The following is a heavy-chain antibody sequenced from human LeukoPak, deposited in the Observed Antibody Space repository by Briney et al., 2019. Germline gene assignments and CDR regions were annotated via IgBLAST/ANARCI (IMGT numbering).Heavy chain of an antibody. Sequence: KPSETLSLTCAVYGGSFSGYSWSWIRQPPGKGLEWIGEINHSGSTNYNPSLKSRVTISVDTSKNQFSLKLSSVTAADTAVYYCARDQFTIFGVVISHYYYYMDVWGKGTTVTVSS. D-gene: IGHD3-3*01. V-gene: IGHV4-34*01. CDR2: INHSGST. CDR1: GGSFSGYS. J-gene: IGHJ6*03. CDR3: ARDQFTIFGVVISHYYYYMDV.